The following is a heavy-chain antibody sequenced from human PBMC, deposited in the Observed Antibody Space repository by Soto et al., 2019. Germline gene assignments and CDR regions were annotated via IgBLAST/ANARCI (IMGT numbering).Heavy chain of an antibody. Sequence: GASVKVSCKASGYTFTGYYMHWVRQAPGQGLEWMGWINPNSGGTNYAQKFQGRVTMTRDTSISTAYMELSRLRSDDTAVYYCARELRNYDSSGYSHNYGMDVWGQGTTVTVSS. CDR1: GYTFTGYY. CDR2: INPNSGGT. CDR3: ARELRNYDSSGYSHNYGMDV. V-gene: IGHV1-2*02. D-gene: IGHD3-22*01. J-gene: IGHJ6*02.